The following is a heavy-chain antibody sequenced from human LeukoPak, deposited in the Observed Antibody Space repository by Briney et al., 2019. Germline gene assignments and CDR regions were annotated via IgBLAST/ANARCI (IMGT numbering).Heavy chain of an antibody. CDR1: GGTFSSYA. J-gene: IGHJ4*02. V-gene: IGHV1-69*13. CDR3: ARGHGLRPEDFDY. Sequence: ASVKVSCKASGGTFSSYAISWVRQAPGQGLEWMGGIIPIFGTANYAQKLQGRVTITADESTSTAYMELSSLRSEDTAVYYCARGHGLRPEDFDYWGQGTLVTVSS. CDR2: IIPIFGTA.